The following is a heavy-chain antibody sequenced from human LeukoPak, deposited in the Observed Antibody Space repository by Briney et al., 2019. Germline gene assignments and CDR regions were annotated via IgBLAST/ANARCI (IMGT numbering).Heavy chain of an antibody. V-gene: IGHV3-21*01. CDR3: ARSGGPGTYHQLRYNWFDP. CDR1: GFTFSSYS. J-gene: IGHJ5*02. Sequence: PGGSLRLSCAASGFTFSSYSMYWVRQAPGKGLEWLSSITTISHYIYYAGAVRGRFTISRDNAKNSLYLQMNSLRGEDTAVYYCARSGGPGTYHQLRYNWFDPWGQGTLVTVSS. CDR2: ITTISHYI. D-gene: IGHD3-10*01.